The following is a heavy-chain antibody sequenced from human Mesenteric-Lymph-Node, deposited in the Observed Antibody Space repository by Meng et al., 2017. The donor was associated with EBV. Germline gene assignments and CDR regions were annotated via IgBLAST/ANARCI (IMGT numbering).Heavy chain of an antibody. CDR3: AGHVGRGGDY. CDR1: GGSFRDYY. Sequence: QVQLPQWGAGLLQPSETLSLTCAVYGGSFRDYYWSWIRQPPGKGLEWIGEINHSGNTPNNPSLKSRVSMSVDTSKNQFSLKLDSVTAADTAMYYCAGHVGRGGDYWDQGALVTVSS. CDR2: INHSGNT. J-gene: IGHJ4*02. V-gene: IGHV4-34*01. D-gene: IGHD3-10*01.